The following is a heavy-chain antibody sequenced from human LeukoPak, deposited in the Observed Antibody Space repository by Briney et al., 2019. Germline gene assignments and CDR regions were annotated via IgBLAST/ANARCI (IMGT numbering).Heavy chain of an antibody. CDR1: GFTFSSYS. J-gene: IGHJ6*02. CDR3: ARAGVVPAAIGGYGMDV. Sequence: GGSLRLSCAASGFTFSSYSMTWVRQAPGKGLEWVSSISSSSSYIYYADSVKGGFTISRDTAKNSLYLQMNSLGAEDTAVYYCARAGVVPAAIGGYGMDVWGQGTTVTVSS. D-gene: IGHD2-2*01. CDR2: ISSSSSYI. V-gene: IGHV3-21*01.